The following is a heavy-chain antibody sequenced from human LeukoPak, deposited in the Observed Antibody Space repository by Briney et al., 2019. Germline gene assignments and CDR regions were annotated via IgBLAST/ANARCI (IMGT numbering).Heavy chain of an antibody. D-gene: IGHD1-26*01. CDR2: ISSSSSYT. CDR1: GFTFSDYY. J-gene: IGHJ4*02. V-gene: IGHV3-11*03. CDR3: ARCSGSSPPDY. Sequence: GGSLRLSCAASGFTFSDYYMSWIRQAPGKGLEWVSYISSSSSYTNYADSVRGRFTISRDNAKNSLYLQMNSLRAEDTAVYYCARCSGSSPPDYWGQGTLVTVSS.